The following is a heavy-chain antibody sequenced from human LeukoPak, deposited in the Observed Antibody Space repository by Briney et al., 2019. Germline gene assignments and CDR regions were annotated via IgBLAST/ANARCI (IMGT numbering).Heavy chain of an antibody. D-gene: IGHD3-10*01. Sequence: GSLRLSCAASGFTFSSYGMSWIRQPPGKGLEWSGDINHSGSTNYNPSLKSRVTISVDTSKNQFSLKLSSVTAADTAVYYCARVDVLLWFGVTYYYYMDVWGKGTTVTVSS. CDR3: ARVDVLLWFGVTYYYYMDV. CDR1: GFTFSSYG. CDR2: INHSGST. V-gene: IGHV4-34*01. J-gene: IGHJ6*03.